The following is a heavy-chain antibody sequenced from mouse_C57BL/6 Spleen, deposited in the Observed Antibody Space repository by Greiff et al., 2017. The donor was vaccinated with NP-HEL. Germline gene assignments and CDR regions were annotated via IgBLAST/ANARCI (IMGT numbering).Heavy chain of an antibody. J-gene: IGHJ2*01. CDR2: IYPGDGDT. CDR3: ARWDYYGSRNFDY. CDR1: GYAFSSYW. Sequence: VQLQQSGAELVKPGASVKISCKASGYAFSSYWMNWVKQRPGKGLEWIGQIYPGDGDTNYNGKFKGKATLTADKSSSTAYMQLSSLTSEDSAVYFCARWDYYGSRNFDYWGQGTTLTVSS. D-gene: IGHD1-1*01. V-gene: IGHV1-80*01.